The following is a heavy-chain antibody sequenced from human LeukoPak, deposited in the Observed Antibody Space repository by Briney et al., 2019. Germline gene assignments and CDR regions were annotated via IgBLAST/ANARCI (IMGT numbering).Heavy chain of an antibody. CDR1: GGTFSSYA. J-gene: IGHJ5*02. D-gene: IGHD2-2*01. Sequence: ASVKVSCKASGGTFSSYAISWVRQAPGQGLEWMGRIIPILGIANYAQKFQGRVTITADKSTSTAYMELSSLRSDDTAVYYCARSKLVPAAQYWFDPWGQGTLVTVSS. V-gene: IGHV1-69*04. CDR3: ARSKLVPAAQYWFDP. CDR2: IIPILGIA.